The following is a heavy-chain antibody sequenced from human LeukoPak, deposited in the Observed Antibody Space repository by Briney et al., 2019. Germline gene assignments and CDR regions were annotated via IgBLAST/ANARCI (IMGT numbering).Heavy chain of an antibody. J-gene: IGHJ3*02. CDR3: ARDSHKFDSSGYYPDAFDI. D-gene: IGHD3-22*01. CDR1: GFTFSSYA. Sequence: GGSLRLSCAASGFTFSSYAMSWVRQAPGKGLEWVSAISGSGGSTYYADSVKGRFTISRDNAKKSLYLQMHSLRAEDTAVYYCARDSHKFDSSGYYPDAFDIWGQGTMVTVSS. V-gene: IGHV3-23*01. CDR2: ISGSGGST.